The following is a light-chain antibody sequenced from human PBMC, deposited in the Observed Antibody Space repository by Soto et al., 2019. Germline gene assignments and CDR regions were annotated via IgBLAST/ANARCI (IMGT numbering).Light chain of an antibody. J-gene: IGKJ1*01. CDR2: AAS. CDR1: QGISTY. V-gene: IGKV1-39*01. CDR3: QQSYSTTWT. Sequence: DIQMTQSPSSLSASVGDRVTITCRASQGISTYLNCYQQEPGKAPKLLIYAASSLQSGVPSRFSGSGSETDFTLTISSLQPEDFATYSCQQSYSTTWTFGQGTKVEIK.